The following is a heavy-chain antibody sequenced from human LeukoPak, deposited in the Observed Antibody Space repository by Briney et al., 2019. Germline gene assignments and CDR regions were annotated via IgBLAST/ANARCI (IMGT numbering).Heavy chain of an antibody. V-gene: IGHV1-2*02. D-gene: IGHD6-19*01. Sequence: ASVKVSCRDSGCTTTAFTDCYGQWVRQAPGQGLEWMGWINPNSGGTYYAHKFQGRVTMTRDTSISTVYMELNRLTSDEAVVYFCVRVNIGWYVDYWGQGTLVSVAS. J-gene: IGHJ4*02. CDR2: INPNSGGT. CDR3: VRVNIGWYVDY. CDR1: GCTTTAFTDCY.